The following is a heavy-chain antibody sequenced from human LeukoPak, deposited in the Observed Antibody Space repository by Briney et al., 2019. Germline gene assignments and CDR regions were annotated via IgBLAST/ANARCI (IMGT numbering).Heavy chain of an antibody. CDR2: ISGSGGST. CDR3: AKDEAIAAAGTGDY. D-gene: IGHD6-13*01. V-gene: IGHV3-23*01. J-gene: IGHJ4*02. CDR1: GFTFSSYA. Sequence: PGGSLRLSCAASGFTFSSYAISWVRQAPGKGLEWVSAISGSGGSTYYADSVKGRFTISRDNSKNTLYLQMNSLRAEDTAVYYCAKDEAIAAAGTGDYWGQGTLVTVSS.